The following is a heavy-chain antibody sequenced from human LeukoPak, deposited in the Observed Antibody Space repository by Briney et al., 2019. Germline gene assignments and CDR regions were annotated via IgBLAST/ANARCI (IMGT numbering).Heavy chain of an antibody. CDR3: ARDSYGSGSYYNNWFDP. J-gene: IGHJ5*02. CDR1: GFTLSSFW. Sequence: GGPLSLSWPAPGFTLSSFWMSWFRQAPGKGLRWLAKIKQDGSEKYYVDSVKGRFTISRDNAKNSLYLQMNSLRAEDTAVYYCARDSYGSGSYYNNWFDPWGQGTLVTVSS. CDR2: IKQDGSEK. V-gene: IGHV3-7*01. D-gene: IGHD3-10*01.